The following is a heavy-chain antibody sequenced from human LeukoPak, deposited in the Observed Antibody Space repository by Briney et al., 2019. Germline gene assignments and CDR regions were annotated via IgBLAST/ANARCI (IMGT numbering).Heavy chain of an antibody. D-gene: IGHD3-16*01. CDR2: ISGSGGST. CDR3: AKGRTYECYYGMDV. Sequence: GGSLRLSCAASGFTFASYAMSWVRQAPGKGLEWVSAISGSGGSTYYADSVEGRFTISRDNAKNSLYLQMNSLRAEDTAVYSCAKGRTYECYYGMDVWGQGTTVTVFS. CDR1: GFTFASYA. J-gene: IGHJ6*02. V-gene: IGHV3-23*01.